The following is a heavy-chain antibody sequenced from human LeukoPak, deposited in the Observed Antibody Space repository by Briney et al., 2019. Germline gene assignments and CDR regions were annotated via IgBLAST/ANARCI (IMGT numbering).Heavy chain of an antibody. CDR3: ALTVVTSQFDY. CDR2: IYHSGGT. Sequence: PSETLSLTCTVSGYSISSGYYWGWIRQPPGKGLEWIGSIYHSGGTYYNPSLKSRVTISVDTSKNQFSLKLSSVTAADTAVYYCALTVVTSQFDYWGQGTLVTVSS. J-gene: IGHJ4*02. V-gene: IGHV4-38-2*02. CDR1: GYSISSGYY. D-gene: IGHD4-23*01.